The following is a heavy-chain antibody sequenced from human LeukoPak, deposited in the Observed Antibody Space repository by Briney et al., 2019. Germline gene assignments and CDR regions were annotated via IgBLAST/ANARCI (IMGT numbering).Heavy chain of an antibody. V-gene: IGHV4-34*01. Sequence: SETPSLTCAVYGGSFSGYYWSWIRQPPGKGLEWIGEINHSGSTNYNPSLKSRVTISVDTSKNQFSLKLSSVTAADTAVYYCARDGGRYYGSGSPQYYYGMDVWGQGTTVTVSS. CDR3: ARDGGRYYGSGSPQYYYGMDV. CDR2: INHSGST. D-gene: IGHD3-10*01. CDR1: GGSFSGYY. J-gene: IGHJ6*02.